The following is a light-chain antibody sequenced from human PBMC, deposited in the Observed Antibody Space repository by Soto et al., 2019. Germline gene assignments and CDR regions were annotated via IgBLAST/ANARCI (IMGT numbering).Light chain of an antibody. CDR2: DVS. CDR1: SSDVGGYNY. V-gene: IGLV2-8*01. J-gene: IGLJ2*01. CDR3: RSSAASNNYVV. Sequence: QSALTQPPSASGSPGQSVTISCTGTSSDVGGYNYVSWYQQHPGKAPKLKIYDVSQRPSGVPDRFSGSKSGNTASLTISGLQAEDEADYYCRSSAASNNYVVFGGGTKLTVL.